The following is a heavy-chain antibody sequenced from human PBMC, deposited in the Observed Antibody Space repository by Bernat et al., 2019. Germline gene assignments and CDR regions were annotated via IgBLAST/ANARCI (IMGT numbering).Heavy chain of an antibody. Sequence: QVTLKESGPVLVKPTETLTLTCTVSGFSLSNARMGVSWIRQPPGKALEWLAHIFSNDEKSYSTSLKSRLTIFKDTSKSQVVLTMTNMDPVDTATYYCALIKYCSSTRCYRSFYYFDYWGQGTLVTVSS. J-gene: IGHJ4*02. V-gene: IGHV2-26*01. CDR1: GFSLSNARMG. D-gene: IGHD2-2*01. CDR2: IFSNDEK. CDR3: ALIKYCSSTRCYRSFYYFDY.